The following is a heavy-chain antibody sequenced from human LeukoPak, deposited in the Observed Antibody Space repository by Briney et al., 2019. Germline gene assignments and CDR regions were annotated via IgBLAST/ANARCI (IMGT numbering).Heavy chain of an antibody. J-gene: IGHJ6*02. V-gene: IGHV3-7*01. Sequence: GGSLRLSCAASGFTFSSFWMSWVRQAPGKGLEWVANIKQDGSEKYYMDSVKGRFTISRDNAKNSLYLQMNSLRAEDTAVYYCAKDRGDGYRDYYYGMDVWGQGTTVTVSS. CDR1: GFTFSSFW. D-gene: IGHD5-24*01. CDR2: IKQDGSEK. CDR3: AKDRGDGYRDYYYGMDV.